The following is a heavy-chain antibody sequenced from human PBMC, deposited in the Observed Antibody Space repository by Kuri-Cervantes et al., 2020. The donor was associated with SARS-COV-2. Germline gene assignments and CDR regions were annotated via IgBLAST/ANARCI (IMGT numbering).Heavy chain of an antibody. CDR1: GFTFSSYG. D-gene: IGHD3-10*01. J-gene: IGHJ4*02. Sequence: GESLKISCAASGFTFSSYGMHWVRQAPGKGLEWVAVISYDESNKYYADSVKGRFTISRDNSKNTLYLQMNSLRAEDTAVYYCAKDLRLLWFGELLYWGQGTLVTVSS. CDR3: AKDLRLLWFGELLY. CDR2: ISYDESNK. V-gene: IGHV3-30*18.